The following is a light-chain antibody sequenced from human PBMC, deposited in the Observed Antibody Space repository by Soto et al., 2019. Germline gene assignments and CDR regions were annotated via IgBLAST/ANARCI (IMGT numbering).Light chain of an antibody. J-gene: IGKJ4*01. CDR2: GTS. Sequence: EIVLTQSPGTLSLSLGERATLSCRAGQYVSTTFFAWYQQKPGQAPRLLIYGTSNRATGIPDRFSGSGSGTDFTLTISRPEPEDFAVYYCQQYGSSPLTFGGGTRMEIK. CDR1: QYVSTTF. V-gene: IGKV3-20*01. CDR3: QQYGSSPLT.